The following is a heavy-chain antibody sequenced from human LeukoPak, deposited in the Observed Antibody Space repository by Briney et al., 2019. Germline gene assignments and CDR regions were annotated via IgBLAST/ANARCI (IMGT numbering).Heavy chain of an antibody. CDR3: ARFCSSSSCEGF. J-gene: IGHJ4*02. D-gene: IGHD2-2*01. V-gene: IGHV3-48*01. CDR2: IGKTSTTV. CDR1: GFTFSSWS. Sequence: PGGSLRLSCVASGFTFSSWSMNWGRQAPGKGLEWLAHIGKTSTTVYYADSVKGRFIISRDNAKNSLYLQMNSLIAEDTAFYYCARFCSSSSCEGFWGQGTLVTVSS.